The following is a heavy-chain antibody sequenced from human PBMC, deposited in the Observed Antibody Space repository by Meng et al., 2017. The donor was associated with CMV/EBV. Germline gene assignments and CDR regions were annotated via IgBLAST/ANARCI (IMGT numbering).Heavy chain of an antibody. Sequence: GGSLRLSCAASGFTFSSYEMNWVRQAPGKGLEWVSYISSSGSTIYYADSVKGRFTISRDNAKNSLYLQMNSLRAEDTAVYYCARVHITIFGVAPDYWGQGTLVTVS. V-gene: IGHV3-48*03. D-gene: IGHD3-3*01. J-gene: IGHJ4*02. CDR3: ARVHITIFGVAPDY. CDR1: GFTFSSYE. CDR2: ISSSGSTI.